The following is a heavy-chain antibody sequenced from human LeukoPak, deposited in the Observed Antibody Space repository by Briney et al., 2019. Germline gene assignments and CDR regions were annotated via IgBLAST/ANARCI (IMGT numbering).Heavy chain of an antibody. CDR2: IKQDGSEK. J-gene: IGHJ4*02. D-gene: IGHD5-12*01. CDR1: GFTFSSYW. CDR3: ARDLYSGYDLLFDY. Sequence: GGSLRLSCAASGFTFSSYWMSWVRQAPGKGLEWVANIKQDGSEKYYVDSVKGRFTISRDNAKNSLYLQMNSLRAEDTAVYYCARDLYSGYDLLFDYWGQGTLVTVSS. V-gene: IGHV3-7*01.